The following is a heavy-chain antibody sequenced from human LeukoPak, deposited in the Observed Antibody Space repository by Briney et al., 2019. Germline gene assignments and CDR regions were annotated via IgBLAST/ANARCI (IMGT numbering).Heavy chain of an antibody. CDR2: IDPEDGEI. V-gene: IGHV1-24*01. CDR1: GYALTDLS. J-gene: IGHJ4*02. Sequence: ASVTVSCKVSGYALTDLSMHWVRQTPGKGLEWMGGIDPEDGEITYAQKFQGRVTMTEDTSTDTAYMELSSLRSEDTAVYFCASRLLIHLWAKDFWGQGTLVTVSS. D-gene: IGHD5-18*01. CDR3: ASRLLIHLWAKDF.